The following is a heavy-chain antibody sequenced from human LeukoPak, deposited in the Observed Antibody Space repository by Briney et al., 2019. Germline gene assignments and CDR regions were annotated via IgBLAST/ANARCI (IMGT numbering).Heavy chain of an antibody. CDR1: GFTFDDYA. Sequence: GGSLRLSCAASGFTFDDYAMHWVRQAPGKGLEWVSGISWNSGSIDYADSVKGRFTISRDNAKNSLYLQMNSLRAEDTAVYYCARDPTFLAAAGGCFDYWGQGTLVTVSS. D-gene: IGHD6-13*01. V-gene: IGHV3-9*01. CDR2: ISWNSGSI. J-gene: IGHJ4*02. CDR3: ARDPTFLAAAGGCFDY.